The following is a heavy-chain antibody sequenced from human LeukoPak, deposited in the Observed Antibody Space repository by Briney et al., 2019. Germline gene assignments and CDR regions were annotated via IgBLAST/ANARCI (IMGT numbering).Heavy chain of an antibody. CDR2: ISAYNGNT. D-gene: IGHD3-10*01. V-gene: IGHV1-18*01. CDR3: ARGSYYYGSGSEVDWFDP. CDR1: GYTFTSYG. J-gene: IGHJ5*02. Sequence: ASVKVSCKASGYTFTSYGISWVRQAPGQGLEWMGWISAYNGNTNYAQKLQGRVTMTTDTSTSTAYMELRSLRSDDTAVYYCARGSYYYGSGSEVDWFDPWGQGTLVTVSS.